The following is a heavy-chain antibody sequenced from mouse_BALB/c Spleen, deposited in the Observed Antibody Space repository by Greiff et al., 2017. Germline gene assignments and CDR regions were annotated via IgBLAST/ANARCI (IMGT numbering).Heavy chain of an antibody. CDR2: ISSGGSYT. CDR1: GFTFSSYA. D-gene: IGHD3-3*01. J-gene: IGHJ2*01. Sequence: EVQRVESGGGLVKPGGSLKLSCAASGFTFSSYAMSWVRQTPEKRLEWVATISSGGSYTYYPDSVKGRFTISRDNAKNTLYLQMSSLRSEDTAMYYCARGDGGYWGQGTTLTVSS. CDR3: ARGDGGY. V-gene: IGHV5-9-3*01.